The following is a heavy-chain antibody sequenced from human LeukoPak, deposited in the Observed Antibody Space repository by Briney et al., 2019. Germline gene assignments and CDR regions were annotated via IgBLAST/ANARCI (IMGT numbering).Heavy chain of an antibody. CDR2: ISISSPI. CDR3: ARDDGDYAHPVDY. CDR1: GFTFSSYA. J-gene: IGHJ4*02. Sequence: GGSLRLSCAASGFTFSSYAMSWVHQAPGKGLEWVSYISISSPIYYADSVKGRFTISRDNAKNSLYLQMNSLRAEDTAVYYCARDDGDYAHPVDYWGQGTLVTVSS. D-gene: IGHD4-17*01. V-gene: IGHV3-48*04.